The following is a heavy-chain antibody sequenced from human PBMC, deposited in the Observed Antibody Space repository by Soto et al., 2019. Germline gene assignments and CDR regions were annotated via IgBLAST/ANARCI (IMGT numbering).Heavy chain of an antibody. J-gene: IGHJ5*02. V-gene: IGHV4-4*02. CDR2: ISHSGIT. CDR1: GGSITSANW. CDR3: ARVLRGWFDP. Sequence: AVSGGSITSANWWTWVRQPPGGGLEWIGEISHSGITNYKASLKSRVTMSVDKTKNDVSLKLTSVTAADTAVYYCARVLRGWFDPWGQRTPVTVSS.